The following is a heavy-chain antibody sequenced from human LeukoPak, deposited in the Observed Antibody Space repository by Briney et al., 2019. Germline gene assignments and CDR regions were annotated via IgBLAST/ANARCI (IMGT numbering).Heavy chain of an antibody. CDR2: ISGSGGST. CDR3: AKDHRYFDGPYYFDY. J-gene: IGHJ4*02. D-gene: IGHD3-9*01. V-gene: IGHV3-23*01. Sequence: GGSLRLSCAASGFTFSSYAMSWVRQAPGKGLEWVSAISGSGGSTYYADSVKGRFTISRDNSKNTLYLQMSSLRAEDTAVYYCAKDHRYFDGPYYFDYWGQGTLVTVSS. CDR1: GFTFSSYA.